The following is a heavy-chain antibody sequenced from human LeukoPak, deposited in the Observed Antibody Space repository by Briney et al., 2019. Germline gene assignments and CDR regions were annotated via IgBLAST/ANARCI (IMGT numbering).Heavy chain of an antibody. CDR2: INHSGST. Sequence: SETLSLTCAVYGGSFSGYYWSWIRQPPGKGLEWIGEINHSGSTNYNPSLKSRVTISVDTSKNQFSLKLSSVTAADTAVYYCARVRVPAAVDTYYYYYMDVWGKGTTVTVSS. D-gene: IGHD2-2*01. CDR1: GGSFSGYY. J-gene: IGHJ6*03. V-gene: IGHV4-34*01. CDR3: ARVRVPAAVDTYYYYYMDV.